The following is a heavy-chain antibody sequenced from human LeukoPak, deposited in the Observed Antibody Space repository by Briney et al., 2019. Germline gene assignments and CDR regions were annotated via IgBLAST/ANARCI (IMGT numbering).Heavy chain of an antibody. Sequence: GGSLRLSCTASEFTFSSYWMSWVRQAPGKGLEWVANIRQDGSERYYLDSVKGRFTISRDNAKKSLYLQMNTLTGEDTAVYYCARGANYGDYYPLYYFDSWGQGTLVTVSS. CDR2: IRQDGSER. CDR3: ARGANYGDYYPLYYFDS. V-gene: IGHV3-7*01. J-gene: IGHJ4*02. CDR1: EFTFSSYW. D-gene: IGHD4-17*01.